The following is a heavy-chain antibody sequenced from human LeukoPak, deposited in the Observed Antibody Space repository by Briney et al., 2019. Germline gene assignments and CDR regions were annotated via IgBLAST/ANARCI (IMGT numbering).Heavy chain of an antibody. J-gene: IGHJ4*02. Sequence: SETLSLTCTVSGGXISSSSYYWGWIRQPPGKGLEWIGSIYYSGSTNYNPSLKSRVTISVDTSKNQFSLRLSSVTAADTALYCCARHAAFADYQSHLTHFDYWGQGTLVTVSS. V-gene: IGHV4-39*01. CDR1: GGXISSSSYY. CDR2: IYYSGST. D-gene: IGHD4/OR15-4a*01. CDR3: ARHAAFADYQSHLTHFDY.